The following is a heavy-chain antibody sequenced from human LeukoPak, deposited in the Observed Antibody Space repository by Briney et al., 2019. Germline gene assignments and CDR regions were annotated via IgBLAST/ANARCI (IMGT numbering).Heavy chain of an antibody. CDR3: AKRGVVIRVILVGFHKEAYYFDS. V-gene: IGHV3-23*01. CDR1: GITLSNYG. J-gene: IGHJ4*02. Sequence: GGSLRLSCAVSGITLSNYGTSWVRQAPGKGLEWVAGISDSGGRTNYADSVKGRFTISRDNPKHTLYLQMNSLRTEDTAVYFCAKRGVVIRVILVGFHKEAYYFDSWGQGALVTVSS. CDR2: ISDSGGRT. D-gene: IGHD3-22*01.